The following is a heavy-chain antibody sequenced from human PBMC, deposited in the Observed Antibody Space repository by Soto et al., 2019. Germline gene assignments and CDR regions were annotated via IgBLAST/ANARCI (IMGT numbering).Heavy chain of an antibody. D-gene: IGHD3-3*01. CDR1: GDTFTSYY. CDR2: INPHGGST. Sequence: QVQLVQSGAEVKRPGASVKVSCKAPGDTFTSYYLNWVRQAPGQGLEWMGVINPHGGSTKYAQKFQCRITMTRDTSRSTVYMELSSLRSDDTAIYYCARSSGGNFGIIIEGSNWFDPWGQGTLVTVSS. CDR3: ARSSGGNFGIIIEGSNWFDP. J-gene: IGHJ5*02. V-gene: IGHV1-46*01.